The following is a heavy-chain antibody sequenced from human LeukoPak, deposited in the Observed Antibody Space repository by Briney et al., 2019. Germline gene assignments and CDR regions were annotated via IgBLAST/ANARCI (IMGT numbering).Heavy chain of an antibody. CDR3: ARDLYGGSYPGRRGHLDAFDI. J-gene: IGHJ3*02. Sequence: ASVKVSCKASGYTFTSYGISWVRQAPGQGLEWMGWISAYNGNTNYAQKLQGRVTMTTDTSTSTAHMELRSLRSDDTAVYYCARDLYGGSYPGRRGHLDAFDIWGPGTMVTVSS. CDR2: ISAYNGNT. V-gene: IGHV1-18*01. CDR1: GYTFTSYG. D-gene: IGHD1-26*01.